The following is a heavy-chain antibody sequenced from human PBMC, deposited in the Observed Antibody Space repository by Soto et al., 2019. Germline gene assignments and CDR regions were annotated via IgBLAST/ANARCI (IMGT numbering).Heavy chain of an antibody. D-gene: IGHD6-19*01. J-gene: IGHJ5*02. CDR3: ASSSPAFYSSGWYGWFDP. CDR2: IYYGGST. Sequence: ASETLSLTCTVSGGSISSYYWSWIRQPPGKGLEWIGYIYYGGSTNYNPSLKSRVTISVDTSKNQFSLKLSSVTAADTAVYYCASSSPAFYSSGWYGWFDPWGQGTLVTVSS. CDR1: GGSISSYY. V-gene: IGHV4-59*01.